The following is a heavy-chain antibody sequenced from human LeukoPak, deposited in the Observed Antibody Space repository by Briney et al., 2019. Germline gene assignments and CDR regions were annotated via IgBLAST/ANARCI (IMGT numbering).Heavy chain of an antibody. J-gene: IGHJ4*02. CDR2: IKSKTDGGTT. CDR1: GFTFSNAW. D-gene: IGHD5-12*01. CDR3: TKDLIRGYSGYGIDY. Sequence: NPGGSLRLSCAASGFTFSNAWMSWVRQAPGKGLEWVGRIKSKTDGGTTDYAAPVKVRFTISRDDSKNTLYLQMNSLKTEDTAVYYCTKDLIRGYSGYGIDYWGQGTLVTVSS. V-gene: IGHV3-15*01.